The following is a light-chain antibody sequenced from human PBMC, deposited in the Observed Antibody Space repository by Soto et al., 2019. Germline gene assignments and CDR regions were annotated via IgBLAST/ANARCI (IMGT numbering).Light chain of an antibody. Sequence: DIPMTQSPSSLSASVGDRVTITCRPSQSISTYLNWYQQKPGKAPKLLMYAASTLQSGVPSRFSGSGSGTDFTLTISSLQPEDFATYYCQQSYSTPLTFGGGTKVEIK. CDR2: AAS. J-gene: IGKJ4*01. CDR3: QQSYSTPLT. V-gene: IGKV1-39*01. CDR1: QSISTY.